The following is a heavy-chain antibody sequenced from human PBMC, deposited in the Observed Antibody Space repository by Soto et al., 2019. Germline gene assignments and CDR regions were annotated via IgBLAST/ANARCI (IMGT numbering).Heavy chain of an antibody. CDR3: GPRGAVADPRGY. V-gene: IGHV4-34*01. CDR1: GGSFSDFY. Sequence: QVQLQQWGAGLLKPSETLSLTCAVYGGSFSDFYWTWIRQPPGKGLEWIGEINHSGSTNYNPSLRSRVAISLDTSKNLFSLRLTSVTAADTAVYYCGPRGAVADPRGYWGQGTLVTVSS. J-gene: IGHJ4*02. CDR2: INHSGST. D-gene: IGHD6-19*01.